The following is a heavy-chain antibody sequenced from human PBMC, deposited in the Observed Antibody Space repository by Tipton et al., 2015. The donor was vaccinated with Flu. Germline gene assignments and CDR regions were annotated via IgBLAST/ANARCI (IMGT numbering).Heavy chain of an antibody. CDR2: VSRTGST. CDR1: GDSISSDFY. J-gene: IGHJ5*01. Sequence: TLSLTCAVSGDSISSDFYWAWIRQFPGKGLEWIGTVSRTGSTIYNPSLKSRVSILVDTSKNKFSLRLTSVTAADTAVYFCARRTFSNYVSEPKNWFDFWGQGTLVTVSS. V-gene: IGHV4-38-2*01. D-gene: IGHD4-11*01. CDR3: ARRTFSNYVSEPKNWFDF.